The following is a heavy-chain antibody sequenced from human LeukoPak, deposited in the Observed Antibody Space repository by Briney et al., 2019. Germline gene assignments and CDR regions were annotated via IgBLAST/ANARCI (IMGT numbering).Heavy chain of an antibody. CDR1: GYTFTTYD. CDR2: ISAYNGYT. D-gene: IGHD1/OR15-1a*01. Sequence: ASVKVSCKTSGYTFTTYDINWVRQAPGQGLEWMGRISAYNGYTNYGQKLQGRVTMTTDTSTNTAYMELRSLRSDDTAVYYCARVGTGTRSFDSWGQGTPVTVSS. J-gene: IGHJ4*02. CDR3: ARVGTGTRSFDS. V-gene: IGHV1-18*01.